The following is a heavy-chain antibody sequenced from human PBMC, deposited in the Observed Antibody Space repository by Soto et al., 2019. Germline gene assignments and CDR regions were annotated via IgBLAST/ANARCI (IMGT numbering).Heavy chain of an antibody. V-gene: IGHV4-4*02. J-gene: IGHJ4*02. CDR1: GGSISSSSW. Sequence: QVQLQESGPGLVKPSGTLSVTCAVSGGSISSSSWWTWVRQSPGKGLEWIGEIFESGATNYNPSLKSRLTMSVDKSKNQFSLNLSSLTAADAAVYFCTTSHAGELNNWGQGTLVTVSS. CDR2: IFESGAT. D-gene: IGHD1-7*01. CDR3: TTSHAGELNN.